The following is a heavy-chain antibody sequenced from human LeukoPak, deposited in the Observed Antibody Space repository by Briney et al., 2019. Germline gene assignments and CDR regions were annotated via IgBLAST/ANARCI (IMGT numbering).Heavy chain of an antibody. CDR3: ARGASDSSGYYTLDAFDI. Sequence: SETLSLTCTVSGGSIGSHYSSWIRQPPGKGLEWIGYIYYSGSTNYNPSLKSRVTISVDTSKNQFSLKLSSVTAADTAVYYCARGASDSSGYYTLDAFDIWGQGTMVTVSS. CDR1: GGSIGSHY. CDR2: IYYSGST. J-gene: IGHJ3*02. D-gene: IGHD3-22*01. V-gene: IGHV4-59*11.